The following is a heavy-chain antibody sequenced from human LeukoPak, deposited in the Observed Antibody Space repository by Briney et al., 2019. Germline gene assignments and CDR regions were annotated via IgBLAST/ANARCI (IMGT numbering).Heavy chain of an antibody. CDR1: GFTVSSSY. CDR3: ARGGASGWYDC. Sequence: PGGSLRLSCAASGFTVSSSYMTWVRQAPGKGLEWVSVLYSAGSTYYADSVKGRFTISRDNSKNTLYLQMNSLRAEDTAVYYCARGGASGWYDCWGQGTLVTVSS. J-gene: IGHJ4*02. CDR2: LYSAGST. V-gene: IGHV3-53*01. D-gene: IGHD6-19*01.